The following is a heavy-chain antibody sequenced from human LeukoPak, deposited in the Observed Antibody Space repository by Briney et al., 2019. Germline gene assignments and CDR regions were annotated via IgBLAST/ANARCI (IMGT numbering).Heavy chain of an antibody. CDR1: GFTFTNHA. J-gene: IGHJ4*02. D-gene: IGHD2-21*01. CDR3: AKSDCGSDGCKLLNY. Sequence: GGSLRLSCAASGFTFTNHAMSWVRQAPGKGLEWGSAISGSGDATKYADSVKAQFTISRDNFKNTVSLQMINLRAEDTAVYFCAKSDCGSDGCKLLNYWGQGILVTVSS. CDR2: ISGSGDAT. V-gene: IGHV3-23*01.